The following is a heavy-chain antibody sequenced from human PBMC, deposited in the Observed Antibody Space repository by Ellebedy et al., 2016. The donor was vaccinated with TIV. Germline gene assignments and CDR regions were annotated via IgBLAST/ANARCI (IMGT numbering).Heavy chain of an antibody. CDR1: GFTFSSYW. D-gene: IGHD2/OR15-2a*01. J-gene: IGHJ2*01. CDR2: INSDGSST. CDR3: ARSRRSGTTFFRPSWYFDL. V-gene: IGHV3-74*01. Sequence: GESLKISCAASGFTFSSYWMHWVRQAPGKGLVWVSRINSDGSSTSYADSVKGRFTISRDNAKNTLYLQMNSLRAEDTAVYYYARSRRSGTTFFRPSWYFDLWGRGTLVTVSS.